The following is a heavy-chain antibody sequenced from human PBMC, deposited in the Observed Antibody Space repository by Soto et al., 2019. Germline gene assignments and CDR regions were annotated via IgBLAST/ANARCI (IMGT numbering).Heavy chain of an antibody. CDR2: ISNTGSSI. J-gene: IGHJ4*02. Sequence: EVQLVESGGGLVQPGGSLRLSCAASGFTFSGHAMNCVRQAPGKGLEWISYISNTGSSIYYADSVKGRFTISRDNTKNSLYLLMNSLIAEDTAVYYCARDPYSATTVTIFDYWGQGALVTVSS. D-gene: IGHD4-17*01. CDR3: ARDPYSATTVTIFDY. V-gene: IGHV3-48*01. CDR1: GFTFSGHA.